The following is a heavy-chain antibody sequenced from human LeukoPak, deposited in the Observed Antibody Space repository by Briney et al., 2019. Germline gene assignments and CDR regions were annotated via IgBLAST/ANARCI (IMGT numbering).Heavy chain of an antibody. CDR2: IIPVFATA. CDR3: ARVVSIAAAGKGYLDY. J-gene: IGHJ4*02. V-gene: IGHV1-69*13. CDR1: GGTFSNYV. Sequence: ASVKVSCKASGGTFSNYVISWVRQAPGQGLEWMGGIIPVFATANYAQKFQDRVTITADESTSTAYMELSSLRSEDAAVYYCARVVSIAAAGKGYLDYWGQGTLVTVPS. D-gene: IGHD6-13*01.